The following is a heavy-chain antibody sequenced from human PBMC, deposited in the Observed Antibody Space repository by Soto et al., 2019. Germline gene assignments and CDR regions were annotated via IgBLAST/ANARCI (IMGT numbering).Heavy chain of an antibody. V-gene: IGHV1-2*02. J-gene: IGHJ4*02. CDR1: GYSFTGYY. CDR3: ARGDYGTGGYPFPYFDY. Sequence: HEHLVQSGAEVKRPGASLKVSCKASGYSFTGYYIHWVRQAPGQGLEWMGWINPDSGATNYAPNLQGRVTPTSGTSISPASMDLTILTSDDTAVYYCARGDYGTGGYPFPYFDYWGQGTLVIVSS. D-gene: IGHD2-8*02. CDR2: INPDSGAT.